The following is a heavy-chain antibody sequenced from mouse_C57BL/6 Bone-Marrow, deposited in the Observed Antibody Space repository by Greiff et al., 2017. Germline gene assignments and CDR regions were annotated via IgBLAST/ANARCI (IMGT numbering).Heavy chain of an antibody. CDR2: IHPKSGST. D-gene: IGHD2-2*01. V-gene: IGHV1-64*01. CDR3: AISGLRRVWFAY. Sequence: QVQLQQPGAELVKPGASVKLSCKASGYTFTSYWMHWVKQRTGQGLEWIGMIHPKSGSTNYNEQFKSKATLTVDKSSSTAYMQLSSLTSDDSAVYYCAISGLRRVWFAYWGQGTLVTVSA. J-gene: IGHJ3*01. CDR1: GYTFTSYW.